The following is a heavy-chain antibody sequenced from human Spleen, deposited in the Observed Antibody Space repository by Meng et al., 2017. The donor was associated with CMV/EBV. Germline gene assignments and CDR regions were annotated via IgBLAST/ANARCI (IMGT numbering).Heavy chain of an antibody. Sequence: ASVKVSCKASGYSFTSYGISWVRQAPGQGLEWMGWISAYNGNTNYAQKLQGRVTMTTDTSTSTAYMELRSLRPEDTALYYCARDITPRYDSGGTHFDYWGQGTLVTVSS. CDR1: GYSFTSYG. V-gene: IGHV1-18*01. J-gene: IGHJ4*02. CDR3: ARDITPRYDSGGTHFDY. D-gene: IGHD3-22*01. CDR2: ISAYNGNT.